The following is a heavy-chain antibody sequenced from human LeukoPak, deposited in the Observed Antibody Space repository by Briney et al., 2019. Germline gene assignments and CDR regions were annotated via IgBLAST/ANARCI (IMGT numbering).Heavy chain of an antibody. CDR1: GFTFSSFA. Sequence: GGSLRLTCAASGFTFSSFAMSWVRQAPGKGLEWVSGVTGSGGSTYYADSVKGRFTISRDNSKNTLYLQMNSLRAEDTALYYCAKGDSNPAPYYFDYWGQGTLVTVSS. V-gene: IGHV3-23*01. D-gene: IGHD6-13*01. CDR2: VTGSGGST. J-gene: IGHJ4*02. CDR3: AKGDSNPAPYYFDY.